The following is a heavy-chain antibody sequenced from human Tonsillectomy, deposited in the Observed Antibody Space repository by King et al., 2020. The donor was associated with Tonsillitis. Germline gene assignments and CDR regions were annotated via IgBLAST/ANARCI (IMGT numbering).Heavy chain of an antibody. Sequence: VQLVESGGGVVQPGRSLRLSCAASGFTFSSYAMHWVRQAPGKGLEWVAVISYDGSNKYYADSVKGRFTISRDNSKNTLYLQMNSLRAEDTAVYYCAREVLVLRYFALPYGMDVWGQGATVTVSS. D-gene: IGHD3-9*01. V-gene: IGHV3-30-3*01. J-gene: IGHJ6*02. CDR1: GFTFSSYA. CDR3: AREVLVLRYFALPYGMDV. CDR2: ISYDGSNK.